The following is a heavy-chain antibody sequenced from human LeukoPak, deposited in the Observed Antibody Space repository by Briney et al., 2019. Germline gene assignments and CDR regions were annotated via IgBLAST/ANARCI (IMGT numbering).Heavy chain of an antibody. CDR2: ISYDGSNK. CDR3: ARENMGHYFSFDY. D-gene: IGHD2/OR15-2a*01. J-gene: IGHJ4*02. Sequence: GGSLRLSCAASGFTFSSYAMHWVRQAPGKGLEWVAVISYDGSNKYYADSVKGRFTISRDNSKNTLYLQMNSLRAEDTAVYYCARENMGHYFSFDYWGQGTLVTVSS. V-gene: IGHV3-30-3*01. CDR1: GFTFSSYA.